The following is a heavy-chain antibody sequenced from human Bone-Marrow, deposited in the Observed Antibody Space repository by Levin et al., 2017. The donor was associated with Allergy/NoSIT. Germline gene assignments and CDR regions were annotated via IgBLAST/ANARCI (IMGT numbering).Heavy chain of an antibody. V-gene: IGHV4-30-4*01. CDR3: ARWYCSNSSCRHFDS. CDR1: GGSISSGDYY. D-gene: IGHD2-2*01. Sequence: PSETLSLTCTVSGGSISSGDYYWSWIRQPPGKGLEWIGYIYYSGSTYYNPSLKSRVSISVDTSKNQFSLKLSSVTAADTAVYYCARWYCSNSSCRHFDSWGQGTLVTVSS. CDR2: IYYSGST. J-gene: IGHJ4*02.